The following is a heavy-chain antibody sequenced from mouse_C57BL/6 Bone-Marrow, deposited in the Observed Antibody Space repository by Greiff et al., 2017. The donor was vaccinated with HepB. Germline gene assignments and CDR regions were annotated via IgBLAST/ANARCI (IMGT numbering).Heavy chain of an antibody. V-gene: IGHV1-26*01. Sequence: EVQLQQSGPELVKPGASVKISCKASGYTFTDYYMNWVKQSHGKSLEWIGDINPNNGGTSYNQKFKGKATLTVDKSSITAYMELRSLTSEDSAVYYCARTLRRREYWGQGTPLTVSS. CDR3: ARTLRRREY. CDR1: GYTFTDYY. CDR2: INPNNGGT. J-gene: IGHJ2*01. D-gene: IGHD2-12*01.